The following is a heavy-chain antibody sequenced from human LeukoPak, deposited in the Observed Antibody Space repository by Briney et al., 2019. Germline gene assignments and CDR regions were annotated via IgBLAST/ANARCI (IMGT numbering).Heavy chain of an antibody. V-gene: IGHV3-11*04. CDR2: IISSGSTI. J-gene: IGHJ4*02. D-gene: IGHD5-18*01. CDR1: GFTFSDYY. CDR3: ARGLDTAMAHDY. Sequence: PGGSLRLSCAASGFTFSDYYMSWIRQAPGKGLQWVSYIISSGSTIYSADSVKGRFTISRDNAKNSLYLQMNSLRAEDTAVYYCARGLDTAMAHDYWGQGTLVTVSS.